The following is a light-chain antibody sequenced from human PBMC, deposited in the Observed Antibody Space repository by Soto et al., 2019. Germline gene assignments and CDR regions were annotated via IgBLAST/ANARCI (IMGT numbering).Light chain of an antibody. CDR2: EVS. Sequence: QSALTQPPSVSGSPGQSVTISCTGTSSDVGAYNYVSWYQQHPGKAPKLMIYEVSKRPSGVPGRFSGSKSGNTASLTVSGLQAEDEADYYCSSYAGSNNVFGTGTKLTVL. V-gene: IGLV2-8*01. CDR3: SSYAGSNNV. J-gene: IGLJ1*01. CDR1: SSDVGAYNY.